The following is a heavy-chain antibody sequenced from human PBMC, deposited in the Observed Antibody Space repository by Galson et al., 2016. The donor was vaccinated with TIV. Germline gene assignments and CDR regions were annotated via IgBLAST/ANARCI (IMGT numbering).Heavy chain of an antibody. CDR3: AREMYYYDSTAYYAFDI. V-gene: IGHV1-69*06. D-gene: IGHD3-22*01. J-gene: IGHJ3*02. CDR2: INPIFHTA. Sequence: SVKVSCKASGDTFSSYAISWVRQAPGQGPEWMGRINPIFHTATYAQRLQGRVTIMADKSTTTIYMELNSLRPEDTAVYYCAREMYYYDSTAYYAFDIWGQGTMVTVSS. CDR1: GDTFSSYA.